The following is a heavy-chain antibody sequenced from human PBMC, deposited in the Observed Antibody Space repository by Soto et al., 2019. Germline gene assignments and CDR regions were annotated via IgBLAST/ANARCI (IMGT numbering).Heavy chain of an antibody. D-gene: IGHD6-6*01. CDR2: IYYSGST. Sequence: SETLSLTCTVSGGSISSSSYYWGWIRQPPGKGPEWIGSIYYSGSTYYNPSLKSRVTISVDTSKNQFSLKLSSVTAADTAVYYCARDRYSSSFDDYYYYGMDVWGQGTTVTVSS. J-gene: IGHJ6*02. V-gene: IGHV4-39*07. CDR3: ARDRYSSSFDDYYYYGMDV. CDR1: GGSISSSSYY.